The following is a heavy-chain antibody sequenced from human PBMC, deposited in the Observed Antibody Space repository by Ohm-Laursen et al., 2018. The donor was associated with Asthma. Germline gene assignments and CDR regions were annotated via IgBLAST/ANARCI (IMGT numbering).Heavy chain of an antibody. CDR2: MNPNSGNT. CDR1: GYTFTDYY. Sequence: SVKVSCKVSGYTFTDYYMHWVQQAPGQGLEWMGWMNPNSGNTGYAQKFQGRVTMTRNTSISTAYMELSSLRSEDTAVYYCARGPSYDFWSGYYKGSYGMDVWGQGTTVTVSS. V-gene: IGHV1-8*02. D-gene: IGHD3-3*01. J-gene: IGHJ6*02. CDR3: ARGPSYDFWSGYYKGSYGMDV.